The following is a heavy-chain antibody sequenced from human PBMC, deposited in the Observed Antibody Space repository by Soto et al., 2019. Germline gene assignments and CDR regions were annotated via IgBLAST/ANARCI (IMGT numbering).Heavy chain of an antibody. CDR2: IIPIFGTA. CDR3: ARGVDTAMVTGARTRGFIYYYGMDV. CDR1: GGTFSSYA. Sequence: QVQLVQSGAEVKKPGSSVKVSCKASGGTFSSYAISWVRQAPGQGLEWMGGIIPIFGTANYAQKFQGRVTITEAESTSTAYMELSSLRAEDTAVDYCARGVDTAMVTGARTRGFIYYYGMDVWGQGTTVTVSS. J-gene: IGHJ6*02. D-gene: IGHD5-18*01. V-gene: IGHV1-69*12.